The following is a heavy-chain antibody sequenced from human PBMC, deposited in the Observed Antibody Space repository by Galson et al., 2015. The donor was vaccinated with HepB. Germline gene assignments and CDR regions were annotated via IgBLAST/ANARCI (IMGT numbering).Heavy chain of an antibody. J-gene: IGHJ4*02. CDR3: ARFSLAAAGFDY. V-gene: IGHV3-53*01. D-gene: IGHD6-25*01. CDR1: GFTVSGNY. CDR2: IYRGGTT. Sequence: SLRLSCAASGFTVSGNYMSWVRQAPGKGLECVSIIYRGGTTYYADSVRGRFTISRDNSKNTLFLQMNSLRAEDTAIYYCARFSLAAAGFDYWGQGNLVTVSS.